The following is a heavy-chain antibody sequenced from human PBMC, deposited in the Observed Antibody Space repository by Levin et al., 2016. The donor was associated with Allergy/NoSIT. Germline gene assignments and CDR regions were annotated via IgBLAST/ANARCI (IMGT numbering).Heavy chain of an antibody. Sequence: ASVKVSCKASGYTFTTYAMHWVRQAPGQRLEWMGWINAGNGNTKYSQKFQGRVSIMRDTSASTAYMELSSLRSEDTAVYYCARGSNVVPAADWGQGTLVTVSS. V-gene: IGHV1-3*01. CDR1: GYTFTTYA. J-gene: IGHJ4*02. CDR2: INAGNGNT. D-gene: IGHD2-2*01. CDR3: ARGSNVVPAAD.